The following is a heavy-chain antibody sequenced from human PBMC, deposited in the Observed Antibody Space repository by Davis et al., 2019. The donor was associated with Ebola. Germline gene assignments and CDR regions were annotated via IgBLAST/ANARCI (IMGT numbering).Heavy chain of an antibody. D-gene: IGHD3-22*01. CDR2: IGSEVDNFAT. Sequence: GESLKISCAASGFTLRGSAMHWVRQASGKGLEWVGRIGSEVDNFATEYTASVKGRFTISRDDSENTASLQMHSLRTEDTAVYYCTTWDYDRSGYYNYWGQGTLVTVSS. CDR1: GFTLRGSA. CDR3: TTWDYDRSGYYNY. V-gene: IGHV3-73*01. J-gene: IGHJ4*02.